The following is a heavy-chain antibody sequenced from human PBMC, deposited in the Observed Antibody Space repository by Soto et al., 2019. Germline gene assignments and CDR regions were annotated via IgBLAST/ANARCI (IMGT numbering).Heavy chain of an antibody. D-gene: IGHD6-13*01. J-gene: IGHJ5*02. Sequence: GGALRLSCAASGFTLSRYAMHGGRQAPGKGLEWVAAIWYDGNNKYYADSVKGRFTISRDNSKNMVYLQMNSLRVEDTAVYYCSRRAEGSWCWIDPWGQGTLVTVSS. CDR3: SRRAEGSWCWIDP. V-gene: IGHV3-33*01. CDR2: IWYDGNNK. CDR1: GFTLSRYA.